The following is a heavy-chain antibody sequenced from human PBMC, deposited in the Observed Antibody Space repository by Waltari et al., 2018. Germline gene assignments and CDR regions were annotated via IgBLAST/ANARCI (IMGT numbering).Heavy chain of an antibody. CDR3: APIRTFSMPFDY. CDR2: ISSSSTTI. CDR1: GFTFSSYS. J-gene: IGHJ4*02. D-gene: IGHD2-2*01. V-gene: IGHV3-48*01. Sequence: EVQLVESGGGLVQPGRSLRLSCAASGFTFSSYSMTWVRQAPGKGLEWVSYISSSSTTINYADSVKGRFTISRDNAKNSLYLQMNSLRAEDTAVYYCAPIRTFSMPFDYWGQGTLVTVSS.